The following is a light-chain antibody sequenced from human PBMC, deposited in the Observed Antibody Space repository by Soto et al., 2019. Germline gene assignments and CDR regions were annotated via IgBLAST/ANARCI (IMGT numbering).Light chain of an antibody. CDR1: QNISSY. CDR2: DAS. CDR3: QHYGSSPPIT. J-gene: IGKJ5*01. Sequence: IGLTESRATLSLSRGKRSTLWGGSSQNISSYLIWYQQKPGQAPRLLIYDASTRATGTPDRFSGSGSGTDFTLTISRLEPEDFAVYYCQHYGSSPPITFGQGTRLEIK. V-gene: IGKV3D-20*01.